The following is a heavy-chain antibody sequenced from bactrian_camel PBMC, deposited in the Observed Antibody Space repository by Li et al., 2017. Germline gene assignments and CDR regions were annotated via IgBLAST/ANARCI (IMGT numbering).Heavy chain of an antibody. CDR2: ITRDGDT. Sequence: HVQLVESGGGSVQAGGSLRLSCLDSEGTYDEDDIGWYRQAPGDECRLVSTITRDGDTYYIDSVKGRFTISQDNGADISYLQMNDLNPEDTAMYYCAADHRVGWNVDCGLEGRKYNYWGQGTQVTVS. CDR3: AADHRVGWNVDCGLEGRKYNY. D-gene: IGHD5*01. J-gene: IGHJ4*01. V-gene: IGHV3S55*01. CDR1: EGTYDEDD.